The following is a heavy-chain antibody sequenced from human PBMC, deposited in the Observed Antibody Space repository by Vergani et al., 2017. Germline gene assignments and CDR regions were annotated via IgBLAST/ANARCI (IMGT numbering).Heavy chain of an antibody. CDR1: GFTFSSYS. CDR3: ARDVFPRVGVGGE. V-gene: IGHV3-21*01. Sequence: EVQLVESGGGLVKPGGSLRLSCAASGFTFSSYSMNWVRRAPGKGLEWVSSISSSSSYIYYADSVKGRFTISRDNAKNSLYLQMNSLRAEDTAVYSCARDVFPRVGVGGEWSQGTLVTVSS. J-gene: IGHJ4*02. D-gene: IGHD3-3*01. CDR2: ISSSSSYI.